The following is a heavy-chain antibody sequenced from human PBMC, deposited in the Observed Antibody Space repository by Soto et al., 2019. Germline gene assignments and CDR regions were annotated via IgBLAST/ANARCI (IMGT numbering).Heavy chain of an antibody. CDR3: AHRLWNYFDY. D-gene: IGHD1-1*01. J-gene: IGHJ4*02. CDR1: GFSLSTSGVG. V-gene: IGHV2-5*02. Sequence: QITLKESGPTLVKPTQTLTLTCTFSGFSLSTSGVGVGWIRQPPGKALEWLALIYWDVDTRYSPSLKGRLTITQDTSKNHVVLTMTNMDPVDTATYYCAHRLWNYFDYWGQGTLATVGS. CDR2: IYWDVDT.